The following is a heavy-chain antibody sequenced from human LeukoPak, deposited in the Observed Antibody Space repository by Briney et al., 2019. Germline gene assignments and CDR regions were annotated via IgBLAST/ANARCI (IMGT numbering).Heavy chain of an antibody. CDR1: GFTFSGYS. CDR3: ARVPFNWRPLDY. CDR2: ISSGSSYI. V-gene: IGHV3-21*01. Sequence: PGGSLRLSCAASGFTFSGYSINWVRQAPGKGLEWVSAISSGSSYIYYADSVKGRFTISRDNAKNSLYLQMNSLRAEDTAVYYCARVPFNWRPLDYWGQGTLVTVSS. D-gene: IGHD1-20*01. J-gene: IGHJ4*02.